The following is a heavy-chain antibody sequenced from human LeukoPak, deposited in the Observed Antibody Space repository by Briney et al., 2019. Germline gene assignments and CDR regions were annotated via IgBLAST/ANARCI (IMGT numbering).Heavy chain of an antibody. D-gene: IGHD2-2*01. CDR3: AKEGTVVVPAASYYYYYYMDV. Sequence: GGSLRLSCAASGFTFSSYEMNWVRQAPGKGLEWVSYITGSGSSIYYADSVKGRFTISRDNSKNTLYLQMNSLRAEDTAVYYCAKEGTVVVPAASYYYYYYMDVWGKGTTVTISS. CDR1: GFTFSSYE. CDR2: ITGSGSSI. J-gene: IGHJ6*03. V-gene: IGHV3-48*03.